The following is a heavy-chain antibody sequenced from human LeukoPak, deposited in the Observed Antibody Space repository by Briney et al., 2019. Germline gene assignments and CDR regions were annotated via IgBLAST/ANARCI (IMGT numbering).Heavy chain of an antibody. CDR1: GFTLSYYD. D-gene: IGHD2-2*01. CDR3: ARDHGAGGYCTSTACYLNP. J-gene: IGHJ5*02. V-gene: IGHV3-13*01. CDR2: IGTGGDA. Sequence: PGGSLRLSCVASGFTLSYYDMHWVRQATGKGLEWVSGIGTGGDANYADSVKGRFTISRDDSKNTLYLQMNSLRAEDTAMYYCARDHGAGGYCTSTACYLNPWGQGTLVTVSS.